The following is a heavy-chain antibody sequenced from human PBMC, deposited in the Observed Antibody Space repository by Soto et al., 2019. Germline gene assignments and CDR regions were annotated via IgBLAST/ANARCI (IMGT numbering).Heavy chain of an antibody. CDR1: GYSFTSYW. J-gene: IGHJ3*02. Sequence: GESLKISCKGSGYSFTSYWIGWVRQMPGKGLEWMGIIYPGDSDTRYSPSFQGQVTISADKSISTAYLQWSSLKASDTAMYYCARTSMVRGVPDAFDIWGQGTMVTVSS. D-gene: IGHD3-10*01. CDR3: ARTSMVRGVPDAFDI. V-gene: IGHV5-51*01. CDR2: IYPGDSDT.